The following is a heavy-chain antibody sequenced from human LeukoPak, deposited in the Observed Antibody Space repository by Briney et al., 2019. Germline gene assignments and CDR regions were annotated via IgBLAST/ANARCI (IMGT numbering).Heavy chain of an antibody. Sequence: NPSETLSLTCTVSGGSISSGGYSWSWIRQPPGKGLEWIGYIYHSGSTYYNPSLKSRVTISVDRSKNQFSLKLSSVTAADTAVYYCARGTYYYDSSGYYYRVFDYWGQGTLVTVSS. CDR3: ARGTYYYDSSGYYYRVFDY. D-gene: IGHD3-22*01. CDR2: IYHSGST. J-gene: IGHJ4*02. CDR1: GGSISSGGYS. V-gene: IGHV4-30-2*01.